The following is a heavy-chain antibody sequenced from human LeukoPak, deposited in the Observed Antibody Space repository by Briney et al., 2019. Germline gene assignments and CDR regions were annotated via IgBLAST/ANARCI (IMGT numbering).Heavy chain of an antibody. CDR3: ARGPRGILTGYYFDY. Sequence: PGGSLRPSCAASGFTVSSNYMSWVRQAPGKGLEWVSVIYSGGSTYYADSVKGRFTISRDNSKNTLYLQMNSLRAEDTAVYYCARGPRGILTGYYFDYWGQGTLVTVSS. CDR2: IYSGGST. V-gene: IGHV3-66*01. D-gene: IGHD3-9*01. CDR1: GFTVSSNY. J-gene: IGHJ4*02.